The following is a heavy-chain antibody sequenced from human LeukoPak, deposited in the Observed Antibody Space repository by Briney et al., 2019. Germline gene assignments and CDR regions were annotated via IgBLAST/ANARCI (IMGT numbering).Heavy chain of an antibody. CDR2: IYWDDDK. CDR1: GLSLSTSGVG. Sequence: SGPTLVNPTQTLTLTCTFSGLSLSTSGVGVGWIRQPPGKALEWLALIYWDDDKRYSPSLKSRLTITKDTSKNQVVLTMTNMDPVDTATYYCAHSLGIAAAGTRDWFDPWGQGTLVTVSS. V-gene: IGHV2-5*02. CDR3: AHSLGIAAAGTRDWFDP. J-gene: IGHJ5*02. D-gene: IGHD6-13*01.